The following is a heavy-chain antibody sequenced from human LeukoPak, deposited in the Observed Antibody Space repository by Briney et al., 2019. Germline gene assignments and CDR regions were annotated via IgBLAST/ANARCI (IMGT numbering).Heavy chain of an antibody. D-gene: IGHD4-17*01. V-gene: IGHV4-34*01. CDR1: GGSFSGYY. J-gene: IGHJ4*02. CDR3: ARVFYGDYFIDY. Sequence: SETLSLTCAVYGGSFSGYYWSWIRQPPGKGLEWIGEMNHSGSNNYNPSLKSRVTISVDTSKNQFSLKLGSVTAADTAVYYCARVFYGDYFIDYWGQGTLVAVSS. CDR2: MNHSGSN.